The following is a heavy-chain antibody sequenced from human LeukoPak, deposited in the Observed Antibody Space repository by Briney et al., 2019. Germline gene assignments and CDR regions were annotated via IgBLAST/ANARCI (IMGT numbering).Heavy chain of an antibody. D-gene: IGHD2-21*02. J-gene: IGHJ4*02. CDR3: ARQGSMTARYDY. Sequence: SETLSLTCTVSGGSISSGSYYWSWVRQPAGKGLEWIGRIYTSGSTNYNPSLKSRVTISVDTSKNQFSLKLSSVTAADTAVYYCARQGSMTARYDYWGQGTLVTVSS. CDR1: GGSISSGSYY. V-gene: IGHV4-61*02. CDR2: IYTSGST.